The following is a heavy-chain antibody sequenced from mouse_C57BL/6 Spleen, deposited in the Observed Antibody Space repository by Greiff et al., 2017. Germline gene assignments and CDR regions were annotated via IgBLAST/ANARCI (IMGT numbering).Heavy chain of an antibody. Sequence: VQLKESGGGLVKPGGSLKLSCAASGFTFSSYAMSWVRQTPEKRLEWVATISDGGSYTYYPDNVKGRFTISRDNAKNNLYLQMSHLKSEDTAMYYCARAHYYGSSYVDYWGQGTTLTVSS. D-gene: IGHD1-1*01. CDR1: GFTFSSYA. V-gene: IGHV5-4*01. CDR3: ARAHYYGSSYVDY. J-gene: IGHJ2*01. CDR2: ISDGGSYT.